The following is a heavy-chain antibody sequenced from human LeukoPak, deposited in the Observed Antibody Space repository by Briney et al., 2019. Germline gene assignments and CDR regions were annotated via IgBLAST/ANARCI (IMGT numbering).Heavy chain of an antibody. V-gene: IGHV3-21*01. CDR2: ISSSSSYI. Sequence: GGSLGLSCAASGFTFSSYSMNWVRQAPGKGLEWVSSISSSSSYIYYADSVKGRFTISRDNAKNSLYLQMNSLRAEDTAVYYCARDHYDSLTGSGNCDYWGQGTLVTVSS. CDR1: GFTFSSYS. D-gene: IGHD3-9*01. J-gene: IGHJ4*02. CDR3: ARDHYDSLTGSGNCDY.